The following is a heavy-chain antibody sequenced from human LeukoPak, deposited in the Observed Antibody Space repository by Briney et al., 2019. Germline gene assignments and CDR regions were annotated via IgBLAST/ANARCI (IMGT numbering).Heavy chain of an antibody. CDR1: GGSITTNY. V-gene: IGHV4-59*08. CDR2: IYYTGST. CDR3: ARMSSSWLTVDH. Sequence: SETLSLTCTVSGGSITTNYWSWIRQPPGKGLEWIGYIYYTGSTNYNPSLTSRVTISVDTSKNQFSLKLSSVTAADSDIYYCARMSSSWLTVDHWGQGTLVTVSS. D-gene: IGHD6-13*01. J-gene: IGHJ4*02.